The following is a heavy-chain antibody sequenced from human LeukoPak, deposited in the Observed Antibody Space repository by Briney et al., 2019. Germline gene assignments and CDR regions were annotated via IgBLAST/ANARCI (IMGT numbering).Heavy chain of an antibody. J-gene: IGHJ6*02. CDR2: IYHSGST. Sequence: SETLSLTCTVSGGSISSYYWSWIRQPPGKGLEWIGYIYHSGSTNYNPSLKSRVTISVDTSKNQFSLKLSSVTAADTAVYYCARRRGYSGYDSGMDVWGQGTTVTVSS. CDR1: GGSISSYY. CDR3: ARRRGYSGYDSGMDV. V-gene: IGHV4-59*08. D-gene: IGHD5-12*01.